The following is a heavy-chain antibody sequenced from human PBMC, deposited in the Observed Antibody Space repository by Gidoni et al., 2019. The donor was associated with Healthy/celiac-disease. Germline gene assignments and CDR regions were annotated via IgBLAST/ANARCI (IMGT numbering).Heavy chain of an antibody. Sequence: EVQLVESGGGVVQPGGSLRLSCAASGFTFDDYAMHWVRQAPGKGLECVSLISGDGCSTYYADSVKGRFTISRDNSKNSLYLQMNSPRTEDTALYYCAKDADDYGGNTFDYWGHGTLVTVSS. J-gene: IGHJ4*01. CDR1: GFTFDDYA. V-gene: IGHV3-43*02. CDR3: AKDADDYGGNTFDY. D-gene: IGHD4-17*01. CDR2: ISGDGCST.